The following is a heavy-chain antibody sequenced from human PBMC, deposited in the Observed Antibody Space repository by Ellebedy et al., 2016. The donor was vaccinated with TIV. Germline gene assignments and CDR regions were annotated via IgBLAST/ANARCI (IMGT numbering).Heavy chain of an antibody. CDR1: GFTFSSYG. CDR3: ARDKTKGRYYDILTGDFDY. CDR2: IWYVGSNK. V-gene: IGHV3-33*01. J-gene: IGHJ4*02. Sequence: GESLKISCAASGFTFSSYGMHWVRQAPGKGLEWVAVIWYVGSNKYYADSVKGRFTISRDNSKNTLYLQMNSLRAEDTAVYYCARDKTKGRYYDILTGDFDYWGQGTLVTVSS. D-gene: IGHD3-9*01.